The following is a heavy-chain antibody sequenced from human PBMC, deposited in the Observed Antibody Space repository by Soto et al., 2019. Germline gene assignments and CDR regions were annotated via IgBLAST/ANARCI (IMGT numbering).Heavy chain of an antibody. CDR3: ARSGFVSSGFDI. Sequence: QVQVVQSGAEVKKPGASVKVSCEASGYTFTNYYMHWVRQAPGQGLEWMGIINPSGGSTTYAQKFQGRVTMTTDMSTNTVYMELSSLRSEDTAVYYCARSGFVSSGFDIWGQGTMVTVSS. V-gene: IGHV1-46*01. CDR2: INPSGGST. J-gene: IGHJ3*02. CDR1: GYTFTNYY. D-gene: IGHD3-10*01.